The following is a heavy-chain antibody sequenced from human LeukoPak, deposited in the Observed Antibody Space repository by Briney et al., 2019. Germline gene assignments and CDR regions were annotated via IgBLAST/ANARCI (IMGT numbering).Heavy chain of an antibody. CDR2: SNWNGGNT. J-gene: IGHJ3*02. CDR1: GFTFSSYA. D-gene: IGHD4-17*01. Sequence: GGSLRLSCAASGFTFSSYAMSWVRQAPGKGLEWVSGSNWNGGNTGYADSVKGRFTVSRDNARKSLFLQMNSLRVEDTALYYCARDLYGDYGFDTWGQGTLVTVSS. CDR3: ARDLYGDYGFDT. V-gene: IGHV3-20*04.